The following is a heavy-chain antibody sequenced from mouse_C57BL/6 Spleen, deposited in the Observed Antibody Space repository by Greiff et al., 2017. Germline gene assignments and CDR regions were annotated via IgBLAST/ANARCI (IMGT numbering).Heavy chain of an antibody. J-gene: IGHJ3*01. V-gene: IGHV3-6*01. Sequence: EVKLQESGPGLVKPSQSLSLTCSVTGYSITSGYYWNWIRQFPGNKLEWMGYISYDGSNNYNPSLKNRISITRDTSKNQFFLKLNSVTTENTATYYCASPFPWFAYWGQGTLVTVSA. CDR2: ISYDGSN. CDR3: ASPFPWFAY. CDR1: GYSITSGYY.